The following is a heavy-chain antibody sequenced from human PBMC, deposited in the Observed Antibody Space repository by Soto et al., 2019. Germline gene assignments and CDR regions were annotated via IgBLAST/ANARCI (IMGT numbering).Heavy chain of an antibody. CDR3: TRDLGGYYYDSSGYYDY. CDR1: GFTFSDHY. V-gene: IGHV3-72*01. D-gene: IGHD3-22*01. J-gene: IGHJ4*02. CDR2: TRNKANSYTT. Sequence: EVQLVESGGGLIQPGGSLRLSCAASGFTFSDHYMDWVRQAPGKGLEWVGRTRNKANSYTTEYAASVKGRFTISRDDSKNSLYLQMNSLKTEDTAVYYCTRDLGGYYYDSSGYYDYWGQGTLVTVSS.